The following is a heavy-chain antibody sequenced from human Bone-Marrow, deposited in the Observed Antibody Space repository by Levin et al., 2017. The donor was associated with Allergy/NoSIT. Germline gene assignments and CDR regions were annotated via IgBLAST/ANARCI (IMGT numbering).Heavy chain of an antibody. CDR3: ARALRQYFDY. Sequence: GGSLRLSCAASGFTFSDHYMDWVRQAPGKGLEWVGRTRNKANSYTTEYAASVKGRFTISRDDSKNSLYLQMNSLKTEDTAVYYCARALRQYFDYWGQGTLVTVSS. J-gene: IGHJ4*02. V-gene: IGHV3-72*01. CDR2: TRNKANSYTT. CDR1: GFTFSDHY.